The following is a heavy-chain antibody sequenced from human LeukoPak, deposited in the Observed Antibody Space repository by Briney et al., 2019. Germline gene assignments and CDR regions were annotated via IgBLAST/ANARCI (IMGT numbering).Heavy chain of an antibody. Sequence: GASVKVSCKASGGTFSSYAISWVRQAPGQGPEWMGGIIPIFGTANYAQKFQGRVTITADESTSTAYMELSSLRSEDTAVYYCARARRMDDFTLWEDGVPPDYWGQGTLVTVSS. CDR1: GGTFSSYA. CDR2: IIPIFGTA. CDR3: ARARRMDDFTLWEDGVPPDY. D-gene: IGHD1-26*01. V-gene: IGHV1-69*13. J-gene: IGHJ4*02.